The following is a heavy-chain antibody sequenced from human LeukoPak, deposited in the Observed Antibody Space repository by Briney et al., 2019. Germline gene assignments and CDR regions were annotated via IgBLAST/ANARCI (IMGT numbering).Heavy chain of an antibody. CDR2: IYPGDSDT. Sequence: GESLKISCKGSGYSFTSYWIGWVRQMPAKGLEWMGIIYPGDSDTRYSPSFQGQVTISADKSTATAYLQWSSLRASDTAIYYCARRPTNYYGFDYWGQGTLVTVSS. CDR3: ARRPTNYYGFDY. CDR1: GYSFTSYW. J-gene: IGHJ4*02. D-gene: IGHD3-10*01. V-gene: IGHV5-51*01.